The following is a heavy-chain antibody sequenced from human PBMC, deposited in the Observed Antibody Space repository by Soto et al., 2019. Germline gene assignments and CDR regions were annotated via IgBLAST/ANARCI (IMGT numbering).Heavy chain of an antibody. D-gene: IGHD2-8*01. CDR1: GFTISSYA. CDR3: AKDRRIVLMVYDIIFDY. V-gene: IGHV3-23*01. Sequence: GGSLRLSCAAAGFTISSYAMSWVRQAPGKGLEWVSAISGSGGSTYYADSVKGRFTISRDNSKNTLYLQMNSLRAEDTAVYYCAKDRRIVLMVYDIIFDYWGQGTLVTVSS. CDR2: ISGSGGST. J-gene: IGHJ4*02.